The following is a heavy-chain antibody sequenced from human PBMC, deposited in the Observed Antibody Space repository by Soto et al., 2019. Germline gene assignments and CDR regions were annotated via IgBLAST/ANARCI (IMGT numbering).Heavy chain of an antibody. CDR2: INPNSGGT. CDR3: ARGGKQFGELQSDL. D-gene: IGHD3-10*01. V-gene: IGHV1-2*04. Sequence: QVQLVQSGAEVKKPGASVKVSCKASGYTFTDYYMHWLRQAPGQGLEWLGWINPNSGGTNYAQKFQGCVTMTRDTSISTAYMELSRLTSDDTAVYFCARGGKQFGELQSDLWGRGTLVTVSS. CDR1: GYTFTDYY. J-gene: IGHJ2*01.